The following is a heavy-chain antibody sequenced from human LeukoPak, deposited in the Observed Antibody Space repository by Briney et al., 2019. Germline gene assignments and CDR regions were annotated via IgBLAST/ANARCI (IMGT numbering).Heavy chain of an antibody. CDR3: ARILNSGAGCYRY. CDR1: GDSISGSNYY. D-gene: IGHD2-15*01. CDR2: IFYSGTT. V-gene: IGHV4-39*01. Sequence: TSETLSLTCTVSGDSISGSNYYWAWIRQPPGKGPEWIASIFYSGTTYYNPSLKSRVTISVDTSNDQFSLRLNSVTAADTAQYYCARILNSGAGCYRYWGQGTLVTVSS. J-gene: IGHJ4*02.